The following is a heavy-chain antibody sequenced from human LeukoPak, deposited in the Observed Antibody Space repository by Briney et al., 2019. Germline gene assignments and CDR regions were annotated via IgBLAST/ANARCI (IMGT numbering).Heavy chain of an antibody. D-gene: IGHD3-10*01. CDR3: ARDRGPRTGFMVREAYDY. V-gene: IGHV3-11*06. CDR2: ISSHSIST. CDR1: GFTFNDSY. Sequence: GGSLRLSCAASGFTFNDSYMSWIRQAPGKGLEWLSYISSHSISTNYADSVKGRFSISRDNAKNTLYLQMSSLRAEDTAVYYCARDRGPRTGFMVREAYDYWGQGTLVTVSS. J-gene: IGHJ4*02.